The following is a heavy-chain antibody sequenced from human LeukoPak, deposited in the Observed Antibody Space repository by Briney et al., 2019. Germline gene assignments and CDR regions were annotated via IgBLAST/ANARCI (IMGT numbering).Heavy chain of an antibody. CDR1: GGSISSSTYY. CDR2: IYYSGST. Sequence: SETLSLTCTVSGGSISSSTYYWGWIRQSPGKGLEWIGSIYYSGSTNYNPSLKSRVTISVDTSKNQFSLKLSSVTAADTAVYYCARANPVGAPGIDYWGQGTLVTVSS. V-gene: IGHV4-39*07. J-gene: IGHJ4*02. D-gene: IGHD1-26*01. CDR3: ARANPVGAPGIDY.